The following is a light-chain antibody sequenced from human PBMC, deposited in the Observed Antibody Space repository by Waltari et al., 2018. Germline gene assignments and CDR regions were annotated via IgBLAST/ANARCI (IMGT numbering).Light chain of an antibody. V-gene: IGKV1-5*03. CDR1: QSVANR. CDR3: QQHNNSWT. CDR2: QAS. J-gene: IGKJ1*01. Sequence: DIQMTQSPSTLSASVGEKVTLTCRASQSVANRVAWYRQKPGEAPKLLIYQASTLEIGVPSRFSGSGSGTEFTLTISRLQPDDFARYYCQQHNNSWTFGQGTTVEVK.